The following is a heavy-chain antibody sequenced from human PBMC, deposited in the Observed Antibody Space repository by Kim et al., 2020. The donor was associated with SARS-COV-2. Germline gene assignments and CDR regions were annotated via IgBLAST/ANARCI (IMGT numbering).Heavy chain of an antibody. CDR2: INHSGST. CDR3: ARRVRGVNDAFDI. J-gene: IGHJ3*02. V-gene: IGHV4-34*01. CDR1: GGSFSDYY. D-gene: IGHD3-10*01. Sequence: SETLSLTCGVYGGSFSDYYWSWIRQPPGKGLEWIGEINHSGSTNYNPSLKSRVTISVDTPKNQFSLKLSSVTAADTAVYYCARRVRGVNDAFDIWGQGTMVTVSS.